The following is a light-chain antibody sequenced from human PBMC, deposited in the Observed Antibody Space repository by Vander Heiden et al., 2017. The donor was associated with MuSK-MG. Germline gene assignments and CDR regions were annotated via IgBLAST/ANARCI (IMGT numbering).Light chain of an antibody. CDR2: KAS. V-gene: IGKV1-5*03. CDR3: QQDNGSPFT. J-gene: IGKJ3*01. Sequence: DIQTTHPPATLSASVGDRVTVTCRARQSISSWSGCQQQHAGIAPKLLIYKASSSDSGAPSRFSGSASAADFSLSISMLHPDDFATYYWQQDNGSPFTFGHGTRVEIK. CDR1: QSISSW.